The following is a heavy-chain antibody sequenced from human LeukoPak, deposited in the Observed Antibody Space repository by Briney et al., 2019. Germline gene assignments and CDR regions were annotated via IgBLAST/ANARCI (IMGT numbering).Heavy chain of an antibody. D-gene: IGHD3-10*01. Sequence: SETLSLTCTVSGGSISSYYWSWIRQPAGKGLEWIGRTYTSGSTNYNPSLKSRVTMSIDTSENQFSLKLTSVTAADTAVYYCARISLGGDFDYWGQGTLVTVSS. CDR1: GGSISSYY. J-gene: IGHJ4*02. CDR2: TYTSGST. CDR3: ARISLGGDFDY. V-gene: IGHV4-4*07.